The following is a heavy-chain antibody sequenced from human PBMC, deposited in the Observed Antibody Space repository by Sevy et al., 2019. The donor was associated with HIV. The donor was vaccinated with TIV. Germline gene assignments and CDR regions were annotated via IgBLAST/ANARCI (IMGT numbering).Heavy chain of an antibody. Sequence: GGSLRLSCAASGFIVDDYAMHWVRQAPGKGLEWVSGISWNSGIIAYADSVKGRFTISRDNAKNSLYLQMNSLRANDTALYYCAKDMGCSSTSCYGLYYYYTMDVWGQGTQVTVSS. CDR2: ISWNSGII. D-gene: IGHD2-2*01. V-gene: IGHV3-9*01. CDR1: GFIVDDYA. CDR3: AKDMGCSSTSCYGLYYYYTMDV. J-gene: IGHJ6*02.